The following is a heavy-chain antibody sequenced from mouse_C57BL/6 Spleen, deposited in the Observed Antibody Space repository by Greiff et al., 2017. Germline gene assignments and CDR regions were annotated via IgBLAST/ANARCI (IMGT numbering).Heavy chain of an antibody. CDR2: IRYSGST. CDR1: GYSITSGCD. CDR3: AREGLTGLTYWYFEV. V-gene: IGHV3-1*01. J-gene: IGHJ1*03. Sequence: EVQLQESGPGMVKPSQSLSLTCTVTGYSITSGCDWHWIRHFPGNKLEWMGYIRYSGSTNYNPSLKSRISITHDTSKNHFFLKLNSVTTEDTATYYCAREGLTGLTYWYFEVWGTGTTVTVYS. D-gene: IGHD4-1*01.